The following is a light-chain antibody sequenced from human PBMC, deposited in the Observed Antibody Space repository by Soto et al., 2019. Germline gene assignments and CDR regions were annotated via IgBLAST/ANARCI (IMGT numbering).Light chain of an antibody. J-gene: IGLJ1*01. V-gene: IGLV2-14*03. CDR2: SVT. CDR3: SSATSSSTYL. CDR1: SSDVGAYNS. Sequence: QSVLTQPASVSGSPGQSITISCTGTSSDVGAYNSVSWYQQHPDKAPKLIIFSVTSRTSGLSDRFSGSKSDNKASLTISGLRTEDEADYYCSSATSSSTYLFGTGTKLTVL.